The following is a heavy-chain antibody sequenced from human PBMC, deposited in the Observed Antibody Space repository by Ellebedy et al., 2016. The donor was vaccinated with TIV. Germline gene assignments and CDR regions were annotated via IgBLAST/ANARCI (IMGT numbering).Heavy chain of an antibody. V-gene: IGHV3-74*01. Sequence: GESLKISCAASGFSVRTYWMRWVRQAPGKGLGGVSRSSSDGGSTTYADYVKGRFTISRESAKNTLYLQMNSLRAEDTAVYYCAQIAYYYDAESDYWGQGTLVTVSS. D-gene: IGHD3-22*01. CDR2: SSSDGGST. J-gene: IGHJ4*02. CDR1: GFSVRTYW. CDR3: AQIAYYYDAESDY.